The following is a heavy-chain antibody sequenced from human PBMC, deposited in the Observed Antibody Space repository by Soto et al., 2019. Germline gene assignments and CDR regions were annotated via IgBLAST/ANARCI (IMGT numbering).Heavy chain of an antibody. CDR1: GYTFTSYY. Sequence: ASVKVSCKASGYTFTSYYMHWVRQAPGQGLEWMGIINPSGGSTSYAQKFQGRVTMTRDTSTSTVYMELSSLRSEDTAVYYCASNRDWGSRIYYYCGMDVWGQGTTVTVSS. V-gene: IGHV1-46*01. J-gene: IGHJ6*02. D-gene: IGHD7-27*01. CDR2: INPSGGST. CDR3: ASNRDWGSRIYYYCGMDV.